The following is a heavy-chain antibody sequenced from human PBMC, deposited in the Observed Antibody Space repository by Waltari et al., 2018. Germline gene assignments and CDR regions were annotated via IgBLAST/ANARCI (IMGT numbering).Heavy chain of an antibody. V-gene: IGHV4-31*03. J-gene: IGHJ6*03. CDR2: IYYSGST. D-gene: IGHD7-27*01. CDR3: ATHHSETTGEGYYYYYMDV. CDR1: AGSISSGGYY. Sequence: QVQLQESGPGLVQPSQTLSLACTVSAGSISSGGYYWNWIRQHHGKGLEWIGYIYYSGSTYYNPSLKSRVTISVDTSKNQFSLKLSSVTAADTAVYYCATHHSETTGEGYYYYYMDVWGKGTTVTVSS.